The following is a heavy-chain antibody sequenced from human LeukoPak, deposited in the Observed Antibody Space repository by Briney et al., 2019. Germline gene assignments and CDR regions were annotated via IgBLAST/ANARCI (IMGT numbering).Heavy chain of an antibody. J-gene: IGHJ3*01. D-gene: IGHD4-17*01. CDR2: IIPIFGTT. CDR1: GGTFSNYA. V-gene: IGHV1-69*05. CDR3: ARTPTTMTTDAFDV. Sequence: ASVKVSCKASGGTFSNYAISWVRQAPGQGLEWMGRIIPIFGTTNYAQKFQGRVTIITDGSTSTAYVELSSLRSEDTAVYYCARTPTTMTTDAFDVWGQGKMVTVSS.